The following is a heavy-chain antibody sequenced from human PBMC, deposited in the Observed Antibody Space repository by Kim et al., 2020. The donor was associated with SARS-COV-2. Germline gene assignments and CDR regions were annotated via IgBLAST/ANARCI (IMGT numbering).Heavy chain of an antibody. Sequence: GESLKISCKGSGYSFTSYWIGWVHQMPGKGLEWMGIIYPGDSDTRYSPSFQGQVTIPADKSISSAYLQWSSLKASDTAMYYCARLWMPYGTTGSAFDIWGQGTMVTVSS. CDR2: IYPGDSDT. V-gene: IGHV5-51*07. J-gene: IGHJ3*02. CDR1: GYSFTSYW. D-gene: IGHD1-7*01. CDR3: ARLWMPYGTTGSAFDI.